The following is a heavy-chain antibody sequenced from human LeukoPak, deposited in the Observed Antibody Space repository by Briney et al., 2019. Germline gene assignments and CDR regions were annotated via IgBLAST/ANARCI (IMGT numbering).Heavy chain of an antibody. CDR3: ARYRSGYSYGPSDAFDI. Sequence: PSETLSLTCAVYGGSFSGYYWSWIRQPPGKGLEWIGEINHSGSTNYNPSLKSRVTISVDTSKNHFSLKLSSVTAADTAVYYCARYRSGYSYGPSDAFDIWGQGTMVTVSS. CDR1: GGSFSGYY. V-gene: IGHV4-34*01. CDR2: INHSGST. D-gene: IGHD5-18*01. J-gene: IGHJ3*02.